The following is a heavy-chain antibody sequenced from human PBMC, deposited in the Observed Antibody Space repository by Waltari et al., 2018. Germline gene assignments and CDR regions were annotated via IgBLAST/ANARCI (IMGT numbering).Heavy chain of an antibody. D-gene: IGHD4-17*01. V-gene: IGHV4-34*01. CDR1: GGSFSGYY. J-gene: IGHJ4*02. CDR2: INHSGST. CDR3: ARHVRYGDKLDY. Sequence: QVQLQQWGAGLLKPSETLSLTCAVYGGSFSGYYWSWIRQPPGKGLEWIGEINHSGSTNYNPSLKSRVTISVDTSKNQYSLKLSSVTAADTAVYYCARHVRYGDKLDYWGQGTLVTVSS.